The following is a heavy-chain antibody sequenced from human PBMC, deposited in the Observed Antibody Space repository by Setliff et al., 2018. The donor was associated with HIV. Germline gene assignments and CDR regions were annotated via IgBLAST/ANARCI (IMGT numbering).Heavy chain of an antibody. Sequence: PGGSLRLSCAASGFSFRSYAVSWVRQAPGKGLEWFSVISGSGDITYYRESVKGRFTVSRDNSNNTVYLQMNSLRAEDTAMYYCAKTQTVITVYGPFDSWGQGTPVTVSS. CDR1: GFSFRSYA. D-gene: IGHD4-4*01. V-gene: IGHV3-23*01. CDR3: AKTQTVITVYGPFDS. J-gene: IGHJ4*02. CDR2: ISGSGDIT.